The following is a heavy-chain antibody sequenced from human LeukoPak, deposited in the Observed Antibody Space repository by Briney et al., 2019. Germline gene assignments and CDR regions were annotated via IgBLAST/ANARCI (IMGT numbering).Heavy chain of an antibody. J-gene: IGHJ1*01. V-gene: IGHV3-7*01. CDR2: IKEDGGER. Sequence: GGSLRLSCAASGFTFSNYEMNWVRQAPGKGLEWVANIKEDGGERHYVDSVKGRFTISRDNAKSSLYLQMNSLRAEDTAVYYCATRHYGDYEFLQHWGQGTLVTVSS. CDR3: ATRHYGDYEFLQH. D-gene: IGHD4-17*01. CDR1: GFTFSNYE.